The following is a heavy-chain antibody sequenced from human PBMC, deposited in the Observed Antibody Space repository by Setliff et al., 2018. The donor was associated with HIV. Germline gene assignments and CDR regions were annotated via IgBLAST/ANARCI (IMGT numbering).Heavy chain of an antibody. CDR2: INAYNGNT. Sequence: ASVKVSCKASGYTFTFYGINWVRQAPGQGLEWMGWINAYNGNTNYAQKLQGRVTMTTDTSTSTACMELRSLRSDDTAVYFCARDGRIAAAGSWNYYYYMDVWGKGTTVTV. V-gene: IGHV1-18*01. J-gene: IGHJ6*03. CDR3: ARDGRIAAAGSWNYYYYMDV. CDR1: GYTFTFYG. D-gene: IGHD6-13*01.